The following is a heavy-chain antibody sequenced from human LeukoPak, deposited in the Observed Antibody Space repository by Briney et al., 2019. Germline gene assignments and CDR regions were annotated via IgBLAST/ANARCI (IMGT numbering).Heavy chain of an antibody. Sequence: PGGSLRLSCAASGFTFSSYAMSWVRQAPGKGLEWVSAISGSGGSTYYADSVKGRFTISRDNSKNTLYLQMNSLRAEDTAVYYCAKAALLGRQTIGIVDYWGQGTLVTVSS. D-gene: IGHD1-26*01. V-gene: IGHV3-23*01. CDR3: AKAALLGRQTIGIVDY. CDR1: GFTFSSYA. CDR2: ISGSGGST. J-gene: IGHJ4*02.